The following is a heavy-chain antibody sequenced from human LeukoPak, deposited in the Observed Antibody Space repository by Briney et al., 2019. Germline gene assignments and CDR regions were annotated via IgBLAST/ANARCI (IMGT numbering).Heavy chain of an antibody. D-gene: IGHD1-26*01. CDR2: ISGSGGST. J-gene: IGHJ5*02. V-gene: IGHV3-23*01. CDR3: AKDRLPQGEWELPNWFDP. Sequence: GGSLRLSCAASGFTFSSYAMSWVRQAPGKGLEWVPAISGSGGSTYYADSVKGRFTISRDNSKNTLHLQMNSLRAEDTAVYYCAKDRLPQGEWELPNWFDPWGQGTLVTVSS. CDR1: GFTFSSYA.